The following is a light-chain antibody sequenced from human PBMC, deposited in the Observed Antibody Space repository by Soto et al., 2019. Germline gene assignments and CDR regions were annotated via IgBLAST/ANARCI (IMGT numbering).Light chain of an antibody. CDR2: VAS. Sequence: DIPMTQSPSSLSASVGDRVTITCRASQGIRNDLAWYQEKPGKAPKRLIYVASRLQSGVPSRFSGRGSGPDFTLTISSLKPEDSATYYRLQQNSYPPTFGGGTKVEIK. J-gene: IGKJ4*01. CDR3: LQQNSYPPT. V-gene: IGKV1-17*01. CDR1: QGIRND.